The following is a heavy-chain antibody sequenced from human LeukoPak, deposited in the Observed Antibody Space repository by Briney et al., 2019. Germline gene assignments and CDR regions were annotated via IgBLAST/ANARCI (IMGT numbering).Heavy chain of an antibody. Sequence: GGSLRLSCAASGFTVSSNYMSWVRQAPGKGLEWVSVIYSGGSTYYADSVKGRFTIPRDNSKNTLYLQMNSLRAEDTAVYYCARGSSWYYFDYWGQGTLVTVSS. J-gene: IGHJ4*02. CDR1: GFTVSSNY. CDR2: IYSGGST. V-gene: IGHV3-53*01. D-gene: IGHD6-13*01. CDR3: ARGSSWYYFDY.